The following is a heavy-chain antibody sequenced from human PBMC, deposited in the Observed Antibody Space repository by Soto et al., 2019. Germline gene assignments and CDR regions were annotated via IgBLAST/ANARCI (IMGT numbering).Heavy chain of an antibody. CDR1: GFTFSSYG. V-gene: IGHV3-30*18. Sequence: PGGSLRLSCAASGFTFSSYGMHWVRQAPGKGLEWVAVISYDGSNKYYADSVKGRFTISRDNSKNTLYLQMNSLRAEDTAVYYCAKDLTVTTPHVYGMDVWGQGTTVTVSS. J-gene: IGHJ6*02. D-gene: IGHD4-4*01. CDR3: AKDLTVTTPHVYGMDV. CDR2: ISYDGSNK.